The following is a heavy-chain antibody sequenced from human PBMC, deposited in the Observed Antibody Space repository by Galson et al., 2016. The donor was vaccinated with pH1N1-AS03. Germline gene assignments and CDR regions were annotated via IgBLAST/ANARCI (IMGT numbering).Heavy chain of an antibody. CDR1: GFTFSSYH. J-gene: IGHJ4*02. D-gene: IGHD6-6*01. CDR2: ISSANSYI. V-gene: IGHV3-21*01. CDR3: ARELESSTSPPFDF. Sequence: SLRLSCAASGFTFSSYHMHWVRQAPGKGLEWVSSISSANSYIYYADSLKGRFTISRDNAKKSLYLEMNSLRAEDTAVYYCARELESSTSPPFDFWGQGTLVTVSS.